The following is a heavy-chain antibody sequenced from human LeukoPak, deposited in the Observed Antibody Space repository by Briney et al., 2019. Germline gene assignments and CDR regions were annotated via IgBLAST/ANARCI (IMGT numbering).Heavy chain of an antibody. V-gene: IGHV3-21*01. CDR1: GFTFSSYS. Sequence: GGSLRLSCAASGFTFSSYSMNWVRQAPGKGLEWVSSISSSSHIYYADSVKGRFTISRDNAKNSLYLQMNSLRAEDTAVYYCARGFLAAAGPKAINWFDPWGQGTLVTVSS. CDR2: ISSSSHI. J-gene: IGHJ5*02. D-gene: IGHD6-13*01. CDR3: ARGFLAAAGPKAINWFDP.